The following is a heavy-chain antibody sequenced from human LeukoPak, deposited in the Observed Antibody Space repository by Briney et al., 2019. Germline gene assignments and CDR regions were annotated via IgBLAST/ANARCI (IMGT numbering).Heavy chain of an antibody. D-gene: IGHD5-12*01. CDR2: ISGSGGST. J-gene: IGHJ4*02. Sequence: GGSLRLSCAASGFTFSNYAMNWVRQAPGKGLEWVSTISGSGGSTYYADSVKGRFTISRDNFKNTLYLQMNSLRAEDTAVYYCARGPSGYHNTGGQGTLVTVSS. CDR3: ARGPSGYHNT. CDR1: GFTFSNYA. V-gene: IGHV3-23*01.